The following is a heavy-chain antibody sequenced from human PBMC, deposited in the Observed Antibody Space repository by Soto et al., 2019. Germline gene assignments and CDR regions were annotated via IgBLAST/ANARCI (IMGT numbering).Heavy chain of an antibody. CDR2: ISSSGSTI. D-gene: IGHD6-19*01. Sequence: GGSLRLSCAASGFTFSDYYMSWIRQAPGKGLEWVSYISSSGSTIYYADSVKGRFTISRDNAKNSLYLQMNSLRAEDTAVYYCARTEWLVDYWFDPWGQGTLVTVSS. CDR3: ARTEWLVDYWFDP. V-gene: IGHV3-11*01. J-gene: IGHJ5*02. CDR1: GFTFSDYY.